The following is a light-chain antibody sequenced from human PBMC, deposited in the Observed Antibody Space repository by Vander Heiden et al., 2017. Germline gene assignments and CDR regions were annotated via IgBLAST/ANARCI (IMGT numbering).Light chain of an antibody. J-gene: IGLJ3*02. CDR3: YSSDSSGKPLV. Sequence: SYDLSQPPSVPVSPGQAARITRSGDALPKKYSYWYQQKSGPAPVLVIYEDSKRPSGIPARFSGASSAAMATSTISGAQVEDEAAYYCYSSDSSGKPLVFGGGTKLTVL. CDR1: ALPKKY. CDR2: EDS. V-gene: IGLV3-10*01.